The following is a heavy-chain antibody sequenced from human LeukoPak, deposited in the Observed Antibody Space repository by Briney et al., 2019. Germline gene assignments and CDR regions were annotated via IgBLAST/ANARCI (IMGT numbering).Heavy chain of an antibody. CDR1: GFTFRTHA. V-gene: IGHV3-23*01. CDR3: ANQYPG. J-gene: IGHJ4*02. D-gene: IGHD4-11*01. Sequence: GGSLTLSCAASGFTFRTHAMSWLRQAPGKGLDWVSAISGDGGTTYYADSVKGRFTISRDNSKNTLYLQMNSLRAEDTAVYYCANQYPGWGQGTLVTVSS. CDR2: ISGDGGTT.